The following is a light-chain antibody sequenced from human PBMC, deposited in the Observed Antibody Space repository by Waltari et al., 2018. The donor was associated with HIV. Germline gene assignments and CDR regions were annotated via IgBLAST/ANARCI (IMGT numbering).Light chain of an antibody. CDR2: EVS. CDR1: SSDVGGYNY. J-gene: IGLJ3*02. Sequence: QSALTQPASVSRSPRQSITISCTGTSSDVGGYNYVSWYQQHPGKAHKLMSYEVSNRPSGVSKRFSGSKSGNTASLTIAGLQAEDEAEYYCSSYTSSSTLRVFGGGTKLTVL. CDR3: SSYTSSSTLRV. V-gene: IGLV2-14*01.